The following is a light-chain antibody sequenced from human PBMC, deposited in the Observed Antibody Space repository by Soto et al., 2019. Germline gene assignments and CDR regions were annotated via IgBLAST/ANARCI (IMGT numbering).Light chain of an antibody. Sequence: EVVLTQSPGTLSLSAGERATLSCRASQGVGSSFLAWYQQKPGQAPRLLIYGASNRAAGIPDRFSGSGSGTDFTLTISSLEPEDFAVYYCQQYNNWPAFGQGTRLEI. CDR3: QQYNNWPA. CDR2: GAS. V-gene: IGKV3-20*01. CDR1: QGVGSSF. J-gene: IGKJ5*01.